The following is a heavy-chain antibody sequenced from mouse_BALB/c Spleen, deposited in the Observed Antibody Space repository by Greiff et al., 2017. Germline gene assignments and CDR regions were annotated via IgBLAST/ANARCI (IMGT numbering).Heavy chain of an antibody. D-gene: IGHD1-2*01. CDR2: INPSNGGT. CDR3: TRAGIHYYGYYFDY. J-gene: IGHJ3*01. V-gene: IGHV1S81*02. CDR1: GYTFTSYY. Sequence: QVQLQQSGAELVKPGASVKLSCKASGYTFTSYYMYWVKQRPGQGLEWIGEINPSNGGTNFNEKFKSKATLTVDKSSSTAYMQLSSLTSEDSAVYYCTRAGIHYYGYYFDYWGQGTLVTVSA.